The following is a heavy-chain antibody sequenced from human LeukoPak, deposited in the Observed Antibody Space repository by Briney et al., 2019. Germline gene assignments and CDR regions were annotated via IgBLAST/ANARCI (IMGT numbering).Heavy chain of an antibody. Sequence: GGSLRLSCAASGFAFSSYSVNWVRQAPGKGLEWVSYISSSSSTIYYADSVKGRFTVSRDNAKNSLYLQMNSLRAEDTAVYYCARDPATDRLTIFGEVRYYGMDVWGQGTTVTVSS. D-gene: IGHD3-3*01. CDR3: ARDPATDRLTIFGEVRYYGMDV. J-gene: IGHJ6*02. CDR2: ISSSSSTI. V-gene: IGHV3-48*01. CDR1: GFAFSSYS.